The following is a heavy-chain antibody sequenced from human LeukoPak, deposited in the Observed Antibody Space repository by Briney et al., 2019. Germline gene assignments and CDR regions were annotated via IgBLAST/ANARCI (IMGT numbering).Heavy chain of an antibody. J-gene: IGHJ4*02. CDR1: GFTFSSYA. CDR3: ARSGGPTSFDY. Sequence: PGRSLRLSCAASGFTFSSYAMHWVRQAPGKGLEWVAVISYDGSNKYYADSVKGRFTISRDNSKNTLYLQMNSLRAEDTAVYYCARSGGPTSFDYWGEGTLVTVS. D-gene: IGHD3-16*01. V-gene: IGHV3-30-3*01. CDR2: ISYDGSNK.